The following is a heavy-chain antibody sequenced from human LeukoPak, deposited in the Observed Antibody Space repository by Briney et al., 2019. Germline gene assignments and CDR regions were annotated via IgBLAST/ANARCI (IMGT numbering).Heavy chain of an antibody. CDR1: GFTFSGSP. V-gene: IGHV3-73*01. J-gene: IGHJ4*02. CDR2: IRSKADNYAT. CDR3: TQSNY. Sequence: GGSLILSCAASGFTFSGSPILWVRQASGKGLEWVGRIRSKADNYATAYAASVQGRCTISRDDSKSTAYLQLNSLKTEDTAVYYCTQSNYWGQGALVTVSS.